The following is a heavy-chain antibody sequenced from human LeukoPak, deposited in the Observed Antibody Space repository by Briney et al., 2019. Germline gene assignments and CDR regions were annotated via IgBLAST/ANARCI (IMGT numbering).Heavy chain of an antibody. CDR1: GFTFSNYW. J-gene: IGHJ4*02. D-gene: IGHD4-17*01. CDR2: INSDGSNK. V-gene: IGHV3-74*01. Sequence: VGSLRLSCAASGFTFSNYWMHWVRQAPGKGLEWVSRINSDGSNKTYADSVRGRFTISRDNAKNTLYLQMSSLRVGDTAAYYCARSDYGDNYWGQGILVTVSS. CDR3: ARSDYGDNY.